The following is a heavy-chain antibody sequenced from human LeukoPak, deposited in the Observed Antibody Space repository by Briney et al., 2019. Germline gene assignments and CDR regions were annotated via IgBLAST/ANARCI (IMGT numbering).Heavy chain of an antibody. CDR2: ISAYNGNT. CDR3: ARAHYYDSSGLIDY. J-gene: IGHJ4*02. D-gene: IGHD3-22*01. CDR1: GYTFTSYG. V-gene: IGHV1-18*01. Sequence: GASVKVSCKASGYTFTSYGISWVRQAPGQGVEWMGWISAYNGNTNSAQKLQGRVTMTTDTSTSTAYMELWSLRSDDTAVYYGARAHYYDSSGLIDYWGQGTLVTVSS.